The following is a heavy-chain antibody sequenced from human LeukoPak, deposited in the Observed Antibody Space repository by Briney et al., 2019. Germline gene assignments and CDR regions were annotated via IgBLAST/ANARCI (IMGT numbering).Heavy chain of an antibody. CDR1: GFTFSGSA. CDR2: IRSKANSYAT. CDR3: TRHNRYSGVFDY. V-gene: IGHV3-73*01. D-gene: IGHD3-10*01. Sequence: PGGSLRLSCAASGFTFSGSAMHWVRQASGKGLEWVGRIRSKANSYATAYAASVKGRFTISRDDPKNTAYLQMNSLKTEDTAVYYCTRHNRYSGVFDYWGQGTLVTASS. J-gene: IGHJ4*02.